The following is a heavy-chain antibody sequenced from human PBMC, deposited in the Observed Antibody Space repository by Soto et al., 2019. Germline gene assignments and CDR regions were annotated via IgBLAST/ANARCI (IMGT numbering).Heavy chain of an antibody. CDR3: ARMFKLGGISYGCVEV. CDR2: INSGSGST. CDR1: GYTFTTYY. J-gene: IGHJ6*02. V-gene: IGHV1-46*01. D-gene: IGHD5-18*01. Sequence: ASVKVSCKASGYTFTTYYIHWVRQAPGQGLEWMGLINSGSGSTNYAQKFQGRVSMTRDTSTTTVYMELSSLRSEDTAVYYCARMFKLGGISYGCVEVWGQGSTVTV.